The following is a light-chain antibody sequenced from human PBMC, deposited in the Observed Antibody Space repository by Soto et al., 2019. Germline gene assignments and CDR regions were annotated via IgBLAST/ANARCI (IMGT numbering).Light chain of an antibody. V-gene: IGLV3-21*02. J-gene: IGLJ3*02. CDR1: NIGSKS. Sequence: SYELTQPPSVSVAPGQTARITCGGNNIGSKSVHWYQQKPGQAPVLVVYDDSDRPSGSPERFSGSVSGNTSTLTIISVEAGDEADYYCQLWDSRTDHWVFGGGTQLTVL. CDR2: DDS. CDR3: QLWDSRTDHWV.